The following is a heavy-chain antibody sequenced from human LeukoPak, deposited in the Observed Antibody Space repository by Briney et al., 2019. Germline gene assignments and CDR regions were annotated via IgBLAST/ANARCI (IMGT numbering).Heavy chain of an antibody. D-gene: IGHD5-12*01. CDR2: IKSNTDGGTT. CDR3: TTNGGYEALADY. V-gene: IGHV3-15*01. J-gene: IGHJ4*02. CDR1: GFTVSKSW. Sequence: GGSLRLSCAASGFTVSKSWMGWVRQAPGKGLEWVGRIKSNTDGGTTDYAAPVKGRFTISRDDSKNTLYIQMNSLKTEDTAVYYCTTNGGYEALADYWGQGTLVTVSS.